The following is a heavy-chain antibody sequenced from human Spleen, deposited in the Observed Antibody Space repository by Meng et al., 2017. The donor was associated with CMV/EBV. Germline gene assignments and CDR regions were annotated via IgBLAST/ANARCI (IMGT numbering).Heavy chain of an antibody. D-gene: IGHD2-2*01. Sequence: GESLKISCAASGFTFSSYSMNWVRQAPGKGLEWLSYISAFAGSTHYAKSVKGRFTISRDNAKRSLFLQMNSLTADDTGVYYCARWNVVAPAAHPDYWGQGTLVTVSS. J-gene: IGHJ4*02. V-gene: IGHV3-48*04. CDR2: ISAFAGST. CDR3: ARWNVVAPAAHPDY. CDR1: GFTFSSYS.